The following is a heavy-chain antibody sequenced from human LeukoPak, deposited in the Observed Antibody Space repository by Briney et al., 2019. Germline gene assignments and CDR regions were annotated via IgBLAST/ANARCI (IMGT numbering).Heavy chain of an antibody. V-gene: IGHV4-34*01. CDR1: RGSFSGYY. CDR2: INHSGTT. CDR3: ARGPTIDYDILTGYYYFDY. D-gene: IGHD3-9*01. Sequence: SETLSLTCAVYRGSFSGYYWTWIRQSPGKGLESIGEINHSGTTNYNPSLKSRVTISIDTSKNQFSLKLSSVTAADTAVYYCARGPTIDYDILTGYYYFDYWGQGTLVTVSS. J-gene: IGHJ4*02.